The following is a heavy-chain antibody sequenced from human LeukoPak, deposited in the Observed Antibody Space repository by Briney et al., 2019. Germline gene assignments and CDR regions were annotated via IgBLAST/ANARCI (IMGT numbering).Heavy chain of an antibody. CDR3: AKDGWQQLIRGRFDY. CDR1: GFPFSSYA. CDR2: ISGSGGST. D-gene: IGHD6-13*01. Sequence: GGSLRLSCAASGFPFSSYAMSWVRQAPGKGLEWVSAISGSGGSTYYADSVKGRFTISRDNSKNTLYLQMNSLRAEDTAVYYCAKDGWQQLIRGRFDYWGQGTLVTVSS. J-gene: IGHJ4*02. V-gene: IGHV3-23*01.